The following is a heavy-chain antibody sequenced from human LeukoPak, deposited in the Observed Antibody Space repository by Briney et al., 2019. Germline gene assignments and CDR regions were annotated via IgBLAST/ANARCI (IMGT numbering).Heavy chain of an antibody. Sequence: GGSLRLSCAASGFTFSSYSMNWVRQAPGKGLEWVSYISRSSTIYYADSVKGRFTISRDNAKNSLYLQMNSLRAEDTAVYYCARLSPSGWYGYFQQWGQGTLVTVSA. CDR1: GFTFSSYS. V-gene: IGHV3-48*01. J-gene: IGHJ1*01. CDR2: ISRSSTI. CDR3: ARLSPSGWYGYFQQ. D-gene: IGHD6-19*01.